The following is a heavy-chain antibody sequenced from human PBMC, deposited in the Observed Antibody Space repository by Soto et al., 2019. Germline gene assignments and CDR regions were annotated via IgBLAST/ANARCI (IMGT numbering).Heavy chain of an antibody. Sequence: EVQLVESGGGLVKPGGSLRLSCAASGFSFSDYSMNWVRQAPGKGLEWVSSISGSSSYIYYADSLKGRVTVSRDNAEKSLYLQMNSLRAEDTAVYYCAGDGAYCSGTGCRDYYHYMDVWGKGTTVTVSS. CDR2: ISGSSSYI. V-gene: IGHV3-21*01. D-gene: IGHD2-2*01. CDR3: AGDGAYCSGTGCRDYYHYMDV. CDR1: GFSFSDYS. J-gene: IGHJ6*03.